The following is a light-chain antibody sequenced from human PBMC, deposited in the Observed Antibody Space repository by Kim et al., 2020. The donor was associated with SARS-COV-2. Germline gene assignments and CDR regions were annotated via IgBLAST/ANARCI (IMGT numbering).Light chain of an antibody. V-gene: IGLV1-47*01. CDR3: AVWDDSLSAWV. J-gene: IGLJ3*02. Sequence: GRGFTISVSGSTSNLGINYVSWYQHGPGTAPQVLLYRDSQRPSGVPDRFSGSKSGTSASLAVSGLRSEDQAGYYCAVWDDSLSAWVFGGGTQLTVL. CDR2: RDS. CDR1: TSNLGINY.